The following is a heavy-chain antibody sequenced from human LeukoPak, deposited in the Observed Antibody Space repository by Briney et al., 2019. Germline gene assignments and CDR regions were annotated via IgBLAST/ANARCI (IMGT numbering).Heavy chain of an antibody. D-gene: IGHD3/OR15-3a*01. CDR1: GGSISSGSYY. CDR3: ARQTGSGLFILP. V-gene: IGHV4-61*02. Sequence: PSGTLSLTCTVSGGSISSGSYYWSWIRQPAGKGLEWIGRIYTSGSTNYNPSLKSRVTISVDTSKNQFSLKLTSVTAADTAVYYCARQTGSGLFILPGGQGTLVTVSS. CDR2: IYTSGST. J-gene: IGHJ4*02.